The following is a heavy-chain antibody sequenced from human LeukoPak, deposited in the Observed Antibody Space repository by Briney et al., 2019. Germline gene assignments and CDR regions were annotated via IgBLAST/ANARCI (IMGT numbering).Heavy chain of an antibody. Sequence: ASVKVSCKVSGYTLTELSMVWVRQAPGKGLEWMGGFDPEDGETIYAQKFQDRVTMTEDTSTDTAYMEPSSLRSEDTAIYYCATVSGYDAFDIWGQGTMVTVSS. CDR3: ATVSGYDAFDI. CDR2: FDPEDGET. J-gene: IGHJ3*02. D-gene: IGHD2-15*01. CDR1: GYTLTELS. V-gene: IGHV1-24*01.